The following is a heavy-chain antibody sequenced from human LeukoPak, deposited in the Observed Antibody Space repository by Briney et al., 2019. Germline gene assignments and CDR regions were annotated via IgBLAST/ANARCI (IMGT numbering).Heavy chain of an antibody. D-gene: IGHD2-2*01. J-gene: IGHJ3*02. CDR2: VSGADGTT. CDR1: GFTFSAYG. V-gene: IGHV3-23*01. CDR3: ARSTGGIVVVPAAYDAFDI. Sequence: GGSLRLSCAASGFTFSAYGMSWVRQSPRKGLEWVSGVSGADGTTYYADSVKGRFTISRDNSKSTLYLQMNNLRAEDTAVYYCARSTGGIVVVPAAYDAFDIWGQGTMVTVSS.